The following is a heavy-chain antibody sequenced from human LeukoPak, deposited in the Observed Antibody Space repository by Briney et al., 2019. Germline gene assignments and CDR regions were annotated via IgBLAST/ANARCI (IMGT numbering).Heavy chain of an antibody. CDR3: TRERRGSYYAFES. V-gene: IGHV3-7*03. D-gene: IGHD3-16*01. Sequence: PGGSLRLSCAASGFTFSNYYMSWVRQAPGKGLEWVANIKPDGSDKFYVDSVKGRFTISRDNAKNSVALQLDGLRADDTAVYFCTRERRGSYYAFESWGQGTLVTVSS. J-gene: IGHJ4*02. CDR2: IKPDGSDK. CDR1: GFTFSNYY.